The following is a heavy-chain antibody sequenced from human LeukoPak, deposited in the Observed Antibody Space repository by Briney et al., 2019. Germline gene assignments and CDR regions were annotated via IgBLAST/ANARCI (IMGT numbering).Heavy chain of an antibody. J-gene: IGHJ4*02. V-gene: IGHV1-18*01. Sequence: ASVKVSCKASGYNFNSYGLSLVRQAPGQGLEWIGWINCYNGKTHYEQSFQGRLTLTTDTSTSTAYMELRSLRSDDTAVYYCSRDERAIFEANSDRDYWGQGTLVTVSS. CDR1: GYNFNSYG. CDR2: INCYNGKT. D-gene: IGHD3-3*02. CDR3: SRDERAIFEANSDRDY.